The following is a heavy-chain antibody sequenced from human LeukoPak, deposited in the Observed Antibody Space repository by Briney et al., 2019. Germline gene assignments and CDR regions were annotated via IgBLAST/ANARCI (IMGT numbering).Heavy chain of an antibody. J-gene: IGHJ4*02. Sequence: ASVKVSCRTSGYDFSTYGITWVRQAPGQGLEYMGWIRPSNGNRNYAQKVQDRVTLTTDTSTSTVYMELRSLRSDDTAVYYCARVGPFNPGDSMGVNFDYWGQGTLVTVSS. V-gene: IGHV1-18*01. D-gene: IGHD3-16*01. CDR3: ARVGPFNPGDSMGVNFDY. CDR1: GYDFSTYG. CDR2: IRPSNGNR.